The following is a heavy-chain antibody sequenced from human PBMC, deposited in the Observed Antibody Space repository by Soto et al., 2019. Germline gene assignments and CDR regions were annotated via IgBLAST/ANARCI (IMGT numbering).Heavy chain of an antibody. CDR3: AKDRKRSAVLMVYAKYFHDAFDI. Sequence: GGSLRLSCAASGFTFSSYAMSWVRQAPGKGLEWVSAISGSGGSTYYADSVKGRFTISRDNSKNTLYLQMNSLRAEDTAVYYCAKDRKRSAVLMVYAKYFHDAFDIWGQGTMVTVSS. CDR1: GFTFSSYA. V-gene: IGHV3-23*01. CDR2: ISGSGGST. D-gene: IGHD2-8*01. J-gene: IGHJ3*02.